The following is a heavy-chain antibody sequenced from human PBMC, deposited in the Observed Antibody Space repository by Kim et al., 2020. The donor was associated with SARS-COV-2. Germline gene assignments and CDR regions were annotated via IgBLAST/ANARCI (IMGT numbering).Heavy chain of an antibody. D-gene: IGHD3-10*01. Sequence: GGATEYAASVKGKLTISRDDSRSIAYLQMNSLQTEDTAVYYCSRGLYDYWGQGTLVTVSS. V-gene: IGHV3-49*02. CDR3: SRGLYDY. J-gene: IGHJ4*02. CDR2: GGAT.